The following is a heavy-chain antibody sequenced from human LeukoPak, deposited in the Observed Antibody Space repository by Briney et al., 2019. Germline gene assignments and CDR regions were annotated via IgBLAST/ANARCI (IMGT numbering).Heavy chain of an antibody. J-gene: IGHJ3*02. CDR1: GGSISSSNW. D-gene: IGHD1-26*01. CDR2: IYHSGST. Sequence: SETLSLTCAVSGGSISSSNWWSWVRQPPGKGLEWIGEIYHSGSTNYNPSLKSRVTISVDTSKKQFSLKLSSVTAADTAFYCARYIVSYPHDAFDIWGQGTMVTVSS. V-gene: IGHV4-4*02. CDR3: ARYIVSYPHDAFDI.